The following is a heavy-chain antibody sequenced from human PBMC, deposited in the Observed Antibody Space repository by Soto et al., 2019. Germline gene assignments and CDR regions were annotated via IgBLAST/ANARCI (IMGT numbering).Heavy chain of an antibody. J-gene: IGHJ6*02. CDR2: IYYSGST. CDR1: GGSISSGGYY. V-gene: IGHV4-31*03. CDR3: AREPYDILTGPESLGMDV. Sequence: SETLSLTCTVSGGSISSGGYYWSWIRQHPGKGLEWIGYIYYSGSTYYNPSLKSRVTISVDTSKNQFSPKLSSVTAADTAVYYCAREPYDILTGPESLGMDVWGQGTTVTVSS. D-gene: IGHD3-9*01.